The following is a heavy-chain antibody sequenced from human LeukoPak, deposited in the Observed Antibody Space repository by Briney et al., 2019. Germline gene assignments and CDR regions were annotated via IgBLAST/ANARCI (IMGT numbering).Heavy chain of an antibody. CDR2: ISSYGSNK. V-gene: IGHV3-30-3*01. CDR1: GFTFSSYA. Sequence: GGSLRLSCAASGFTFSSYAMHWVRQAPGKGLEWVAVISSYGSNKYYADSVKGRFTISRDNSKNTLYLQMNSPRAEDTAVYYCARDSNEVVVVAATTYYYYGMDVWGQGTTVTVSS. D-gene: IGHD2-15*01. J-gene: IGHJ6*02. CDR3: ARDSNEVVVVAATTYYYYGMDV.